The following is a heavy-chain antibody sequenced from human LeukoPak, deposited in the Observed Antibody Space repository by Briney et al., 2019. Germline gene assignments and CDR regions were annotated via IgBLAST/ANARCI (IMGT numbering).Heavy chain of an antibody. CDR1: GFTFSSYG. V-gene: IGHV3-23*01. CDR2: ISGSGGST. CDR3: AKDEGNYDSRPTTTHAFDI. Sequence: GGSLRLSCAASGFTFSSYGMSWVRQAPGKGLEWVSAISGSGGSTYYADSVKGRFTISRDNSKNTLYLQMNSLRAEDTAVYYCAKDEGNYDSRPTTTHAFDIWGQGTMVTVSS. D-gene: IGHD3-22*01. J-gene: IGHJ3*02.